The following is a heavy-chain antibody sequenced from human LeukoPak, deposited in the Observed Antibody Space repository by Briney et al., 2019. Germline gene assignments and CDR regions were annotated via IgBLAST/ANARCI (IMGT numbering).Heavy chain of an antibody. Sequence: AGGSLRLSCAASGFTLSDDATGWSRQALGEGREWGLLISGICPLTNGSGDLSYSQESVQARFTLPRENSTNTLFLQLNSLRAEATAVYYCTRDEGLVDAIWRGFDICGQGTMVTVSS. CDR2: ISGICPLTNGSGDLS. V-gene: IGHV3-23*01. CDR3: TRDEGLVDAIWRGFDI. J-gene: IGHJ3*02. CDR1: GFTLSDDA. D-gene: IGHD2-8*01.